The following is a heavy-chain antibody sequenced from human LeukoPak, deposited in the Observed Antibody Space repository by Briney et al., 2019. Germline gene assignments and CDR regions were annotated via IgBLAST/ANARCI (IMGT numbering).Heavy chain of an antibody. CDR3: VSCTIAAADEYYFDY. J-gene: IGHJ4*02. CDR1: GGTFSSYA. CDR2: IIPIFGTA. D-gene: IGHD6-13*01. Sequence: ASVKVSCKASGGTFSSYAISWVRQAPGQGLEWMGGIIPIFGTANYAQKFQGRVTITTDESTSTAYMELSSLRSEDTAVYYCVSCTIAAADEYYFDYWGQGTLVTVSS. V-gene: IGHV1-69*05.